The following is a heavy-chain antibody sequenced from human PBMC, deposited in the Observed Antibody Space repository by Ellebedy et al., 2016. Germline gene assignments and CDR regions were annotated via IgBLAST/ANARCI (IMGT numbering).Heavy chain of an antibody. Sequence: ASVKVSCXASGYTFTSYYMHWVRQAPGQGLEWMGIINPSGGSTSYAQKFQGRVTMTRDTSTSTVYMELSSLRSEDTAVYYCAIVGSMVRGVITIDYWGQGTLVTVSS. CDR3: AIVGSMVRGVITIDY. CDR2: INPSGGST. V-gene: IGHV1-46*01. CDR1: GYTFTSYY. J-gene: IGHJ4*02. D-gene: IGHD3-10*01.